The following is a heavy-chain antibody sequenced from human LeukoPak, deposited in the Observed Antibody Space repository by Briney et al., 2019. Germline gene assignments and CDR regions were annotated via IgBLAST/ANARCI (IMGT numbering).Heavy chain of an antibody. Sequence: GGSLRLSCAASGFSLSNYWMNWVRQAPGKGLEWVANMNPDGSEKYFLDSVKGRFTISRDNAKSSLYLQMNSLRGDDTAVYYCARDRALYDSRRGYYYTEDDYWGQGTLVTVSS. J-gene: IGHJ4*02. CDR2: MNPDGSEK. V-gene: IGHV3-7*01. CDR1: GFSLSNYW. D-gene: IGHD3-22*01. CDR3: ARDRALYDSRRGYYYTEDDY.